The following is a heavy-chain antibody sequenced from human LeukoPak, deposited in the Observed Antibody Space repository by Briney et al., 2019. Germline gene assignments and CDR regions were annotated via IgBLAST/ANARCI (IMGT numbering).Heavy chain of an antibody. D-gene: IGHD6-19*01. CDR2: ISYDGSNK. V-gene: IGHV3-30*03. CDR3: GSGWHGNFDY. CDR1: GFTFSSYG. J-gene: IGHJ4*02. Sequence: GGSLRLSCAASGFTFSSYGMHWVRQAADKGLEWVAVISYDGSNKYYADSVKGRFTISRDNSKNTLYLQMNSLRAEDTAVYYCGSGWHGNFDYWGQGTLVTVSS.